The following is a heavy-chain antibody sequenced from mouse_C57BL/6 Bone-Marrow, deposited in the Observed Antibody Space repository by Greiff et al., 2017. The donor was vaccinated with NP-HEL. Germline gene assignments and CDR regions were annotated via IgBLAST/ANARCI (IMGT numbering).Heavy chain of an antibody. CDR2: IRSKSNNYAT. CDR1: GFSFNTYA. V-gene: IGHV10-1*01. CDR3: VRHPRPFMDY. J-gene: IGHJ4*01. Sequence: EVKLVESGGGLVQPKGSLKLSCAASGFSFNTYAMNWVRQAPGKGLEWVARIRSKSNNYATYYADSVKDRFTISRDDSESMLYLQINNLKTEDTAMYYCVRHPRPFMDYWGQGTSVTVSS.